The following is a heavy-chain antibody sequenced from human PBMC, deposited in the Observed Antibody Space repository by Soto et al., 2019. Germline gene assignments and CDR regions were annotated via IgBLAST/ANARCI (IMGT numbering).Heavy chain of an antibody. CDR2: IKSKTDGGTT. Sequence: GGSLRLSCAASGFTFTSYAMSWVRQAPGKELEWVGRIKSKTDGGTTDYAAPVKGRFTISRDDSKNTLYLQMNSLKTEDTAVYYCTTDYYDLLTGPKGFDPWGQGTLVNVSS. CDR3: TTDYYDLLTGPKGFDP. CDR1: GFTFTSYA. D-gene: IGHD3-9*01. J-gene: IGHJ5*02. V-gene: IGHV3-15*01.